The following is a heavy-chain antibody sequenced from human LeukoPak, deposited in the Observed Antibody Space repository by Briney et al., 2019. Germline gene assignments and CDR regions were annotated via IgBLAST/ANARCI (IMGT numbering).Heavy chain of an antibody. CDR2: ISGSGGST. CDR1: GFTFSSYA. V-gene: IGHV3-23*01. CDR3: ARGGSYSNSVYFDY. Sequence: GGSLRLSCAASGFTFSSYAMSWVRQAPGKGLEWVSTISGSGGSTYYADSVKGRFTISRDNSKNSLYLQMNSLRAEDTALYYCARGGSYSNSVYFDYWGQGTLVTVSS. J-gene: IGHJ4*02. D-gene: IGHD4-11*01.